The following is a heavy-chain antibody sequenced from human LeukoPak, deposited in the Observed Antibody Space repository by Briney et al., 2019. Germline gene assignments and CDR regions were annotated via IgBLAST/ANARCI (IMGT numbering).Heavy chain of an antibody. CDR2: ISAYNGNT. CDR3: ARDLRGDDYSNYVHFDY. Sequence: VASAKVSCKASGYTFTSYGISWVRQAPGQGLEWMGWISAYNGNTNYAQKLQGRVTMTTDTSTSTAYMELRSLRSDDTAVYYCARDLRGDDYSNYVHFDYWGQGTLVTVSS. D-gene: IGHD4-11*01. CDR1: GYTFTSYG. V-gene: IGHV1-18*01. J-gene: IGHJ4*02.